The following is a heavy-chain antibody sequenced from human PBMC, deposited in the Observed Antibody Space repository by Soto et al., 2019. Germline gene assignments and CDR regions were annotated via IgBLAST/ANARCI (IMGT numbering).Heavy chain of an antibody. J-gene: IGHJ4*02. V-gene: IGHV1-18*01. D-gene: IGHD6-19*01. CDR1: GDTVTKYG. CDR3: AGENSIAVAGKET. CDR2: ISFYNGHT. Sequence: QVQLVQSGGEVKKPGASVKVSCKASGDTVTKYGISWVRQAPGQGLEWLGWISFYNGHTNYALKFQDRITFTTDRSTSIASMELRSLTSDDTAVYYCAGENSIAVAGKETWGQGTLVTVSS.